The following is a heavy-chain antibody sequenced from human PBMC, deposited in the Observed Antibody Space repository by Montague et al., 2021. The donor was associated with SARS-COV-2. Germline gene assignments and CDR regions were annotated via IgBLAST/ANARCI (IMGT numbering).Heavy chain of an antibody. J-gene: IGHJ4*02. CDR3: ARANHFGSGSPGYFFDS. CDR2: VHDSGST. Sequence: TLSLTCSVSGGSIRNYFWSWIRQPPGKGLEWIGYVHDSGSTIYNPSLSSRVTIPVDTSKNQFSLRLMSVTATDTAVYYCARANHFGSGSPGYFFDSWGLGALVTVSS. D-gene: IGHD3-10*01. CDR1: GGSIRNYF. V-gene: IGHV4-59*12.